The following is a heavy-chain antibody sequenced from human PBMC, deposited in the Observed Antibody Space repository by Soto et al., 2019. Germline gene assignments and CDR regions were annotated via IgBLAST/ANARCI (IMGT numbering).Heavy chain of an antibody. CDR1: GFTCSDYY. D-gene: IGHD3-16*01. CDR2: ISSSSYT. J-gene: IGHJ5*02. V-gene: IGHV3-11*03. CDR3: AKTAGYDYVWGSSGLDP. Sequence: GGSLRLSCAASGFTCSDYYMSWIRKAQGKGLEWVSYISSSSYTNYADSVKGRFTISRDSAKNSLYLQMNSLRAEDTAVYYCAKTAGYDYVWGSSGLDPWGQGTLVTVSS.